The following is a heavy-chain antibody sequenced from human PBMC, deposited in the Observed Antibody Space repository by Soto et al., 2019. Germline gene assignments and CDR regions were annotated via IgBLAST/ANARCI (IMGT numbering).Heavy chain of an antibody. D-gene: IGHD3-22*01. CDR1: GFTFSTYG. V-gene: IGHV3-7*01. Sequence: GGSLRLSCVASGFTFSTYGMSWVRQAPGKGLEWVANITKDGSGKYYVDSVKGRFTISRDNAKNSLYMQMNSLRVEDTAVYYCASSSYDSSGYYDAFDLWGQGTMGTGS. J-gene: IGHJ3*01. CDR2: ITKDGSGK. CDR3: ASSSYDSSGYYDAFDL.